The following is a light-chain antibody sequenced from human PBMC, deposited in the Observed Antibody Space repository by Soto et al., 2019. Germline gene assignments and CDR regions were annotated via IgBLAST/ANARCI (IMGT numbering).Light chain of an antibody. J-gene: IGKJ1*01. CDR1: QYVRSNY. V-gene: IGKV3-20*01. Sequence: EIVLTQSRGTLSLSPGERATLSCRASQYVRSNYVAWYQQKPGQTPRLLIYITSSRVPGIPERFSGSGSGTDFTLTISRLEPEDFAVYFCQQYGDSPWTFGQGTKVEMK. CDR2: ITS. CDR3: QQYGDSPWT.